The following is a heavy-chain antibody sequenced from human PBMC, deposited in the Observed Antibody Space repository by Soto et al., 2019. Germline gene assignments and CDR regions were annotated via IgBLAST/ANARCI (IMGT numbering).Heavy chain of an antibody. D-gene: IGHD2-2*01. CDR3: AKGGSNSRWPDYYGMDV. CDR1: GFTFSSYA. V-gene: IGHV3-23*01. CDR2: ISGSGGST. Sequence: EVQLLESGGGLVQPGGSLRLSCAASGFTFSSYAMSWVRQAPGRGLEWVSAISGSGGSTYYADSVKGRFTISRDNSTDTLYLEMNSLRAEDTAVYYCAKGGSNSRWPDYYGMDVWGQGTTVTVSS. J-gene: IGHJ6*02.